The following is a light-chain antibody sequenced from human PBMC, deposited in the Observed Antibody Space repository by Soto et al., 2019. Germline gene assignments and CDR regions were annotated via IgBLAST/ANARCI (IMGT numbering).Light chain of an antibody. J-gene: IGKJ1*01. CDR3: QQYNSYPWT. CDR1: QSISSW. Sequence: DIQMTQSPSTLSASVGDRVTITCRASQSISSWLAWQQQTPGKAPKLLIYDASSLESGVPSRFSGSGSGTEFTLTISRLQPDDFATYYCQQYNSYPWTFGQGTKVDI. V-gene: IGKV1-5*01. CDR2: DAS.